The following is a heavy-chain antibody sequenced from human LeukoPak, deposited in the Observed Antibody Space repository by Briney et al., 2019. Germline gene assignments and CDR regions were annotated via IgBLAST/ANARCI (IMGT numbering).Heavy chain of an antibody. D-gene: IGHD6-19*01. CDR3: ASSSGWYFRWSDY. CDR1: GFTFSSYS. V-gene: IGHV3-21*01. J-gene: IGHJ4*02. CDR2: ISSSSSYI. Sequence: GGSLRLSCAASGFTFSSYSMNWVRQAPGKGLEWVSSISSSSSYIYYADSVKGRFTISRDNAKNSLYLQMNSLRAEDTAVYYCASSSGWYFRWSDYWGQGTLVTVSS.